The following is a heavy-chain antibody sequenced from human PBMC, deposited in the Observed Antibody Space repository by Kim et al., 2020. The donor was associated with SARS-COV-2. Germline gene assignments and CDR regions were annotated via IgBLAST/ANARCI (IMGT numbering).Heavy chain of an antibody. V-gene: IGHV3-23*01. Sequence: FRSYAMSWVRQAPGKGLEWVSCISGSGNNTYYTDSVKGRFTISRDNSKNTLYLQMNSLSAEDTALYYCAKVPLGLWSPNNWFDPWGQGTLAT. J-gene: IGHJ5*02. D-gene: IGHD2-21*01. CDR1: FRSYA. CDR3: AKVPLGLWSPNNWFDP. CDR2: ISGSGNNT.